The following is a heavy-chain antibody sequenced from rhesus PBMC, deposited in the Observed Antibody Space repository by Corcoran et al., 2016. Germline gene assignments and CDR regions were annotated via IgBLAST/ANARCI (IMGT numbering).Heavy chain of an antibody. Sequence: QLQESGPGLVKPSETLSLTCAVSGGSISGFWWSWNRQSPGRGLVWIAHIDSSRTTDFNHSLKRRVTISRETSKIQFSLKLSSVTAADTAVYYCARDSGTVAVFDYWGQRVLVTVSS. V-gene: IGHV4-165*01. CDR1: GGSISGFW. D-gene: IGHD4-29*01. J-gene: IGHJ4*01. CDR3: ARDSGTVAVFDY. CDR2: IDSSRTT.